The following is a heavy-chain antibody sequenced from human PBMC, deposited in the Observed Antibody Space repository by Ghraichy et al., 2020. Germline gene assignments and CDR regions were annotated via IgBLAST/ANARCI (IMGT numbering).Heavy chain of an antibody. CDR3: ARATQAYYDFWSGYSYPKYYFDY. J-gene: IGHJ4*02. D-gene: IGHD3-3*01. CDR1: GGSFSGYY. Sequence: SETLSLTCAVYGGSFSGYYWSWIRQPPGKGLEWIGEINHSGSTNYNPSLKSRVTISVDTSKNQFSLKLSSVTAADTAVYYCARATQAYYDFWSGYSYPKYYFDYWGQGTLVTVSS. CDR2: INHSGST. V-gene: IGHV4-34*01.